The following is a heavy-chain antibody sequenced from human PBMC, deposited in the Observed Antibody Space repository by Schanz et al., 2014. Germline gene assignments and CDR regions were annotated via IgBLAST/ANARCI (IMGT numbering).Heavy chain of an antibody. V-gene: IGHV1-69*04. D-gene: IGHD3-10*01. CDR3: ARDPSFSMVRGVIIDSYYYGMDV. Sequence: QVQLVQSGAEVKKPGASVKVSCKASGYTFTSYGISWIRQAPGQGLEWMGRIIPVLAIADYAQKFQDKVTITADTSTTTAYMELSGLRSEDTAVYYCARDPSFSMVRGVIIDSYYYGMDVWGQGTTVTVSS. CDR2: IIPVLAIA. CDR1: GYTFTSYG. J-gene: IGHJ6*02.